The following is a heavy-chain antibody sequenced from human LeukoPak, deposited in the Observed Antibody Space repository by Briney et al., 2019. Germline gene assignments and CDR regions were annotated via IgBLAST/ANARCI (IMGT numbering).Heavy chain of an antibody. V-gene: IGHV3-30*03. CDR1: GFIFIDYG. J-gene: IGHJ3*02. D-gene: IGHD2-15*01. CDR3: ARDMFGDVVVVAATGGAFDI. Sequence: GGSLTLSCPGCGFIFIDYGLHWIRQAPGKGLEWVALISYDGSNKYYVDSVKGRFAISRDNSRNTLYLQMNSLRAEDTAVYYCARDMFGDVVVVAATGGAFDIWGQGTRVTVSS. CDR2: ISYDGSNK.